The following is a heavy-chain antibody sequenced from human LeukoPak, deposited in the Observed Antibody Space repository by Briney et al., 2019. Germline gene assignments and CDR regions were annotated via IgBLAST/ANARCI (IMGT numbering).Heavy chain of an antibody. D-gene: IGHD1-1*01. CDR3: ARRDDLDY. Sequence: PGGSLRLSCAASGFTFSTYSFNWVRQAPGKGLEWVSSISSTSYIYYADSVMGRFTISKDNAKNSLFLQMSSLRAEDTAVYYCARRDDLDYWGQGTLVTVSS. CDR2: ISSTSYI. J-gene: IGHJ4*02. CDR1: GFTFSTYS. V-gene: IGHV3-21*01.